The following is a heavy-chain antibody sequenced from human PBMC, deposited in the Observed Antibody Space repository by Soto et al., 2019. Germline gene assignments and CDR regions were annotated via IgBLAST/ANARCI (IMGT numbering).Heavy chain of an antibody. D-gene: IGHD2-2*01. V-gene: IGHV5-51*01. CDR3: ATSSSTSTHLLYYYGMDV. Sequence: GESLKISCKGSGYSFTSYWIGWVRQMPGKGLEWMGIIYPGDPDTRYSPSFQGQVTISADKSISTAYLQWSSLKASDTAMYYCATSSSTSTHLLYYYGMDVWGQGTTVTVSS. CDR1: GYSFTSYW. J-gene: IGHJ6*02. CDR2: IYPGDPDT.